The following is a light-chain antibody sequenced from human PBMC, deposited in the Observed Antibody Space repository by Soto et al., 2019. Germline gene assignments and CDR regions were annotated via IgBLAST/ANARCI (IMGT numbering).Light chain of an antibody. CDR3: QQRSNWPPWT. CDR1: QSVSSY. J-gene: IGKJ1*01. CDR2: DAS. V-gene: IGKV3-11*01. Sequence: EIVLTQSPATLSLSPGERATLSCRASQSVSSYLAWYQQKPGKAPRLLIYDASNRATGVPARFSGSGSGTDFTLTISSLGPEDFAVYYCQQRSNWPPWTFGQGTKVVSK.